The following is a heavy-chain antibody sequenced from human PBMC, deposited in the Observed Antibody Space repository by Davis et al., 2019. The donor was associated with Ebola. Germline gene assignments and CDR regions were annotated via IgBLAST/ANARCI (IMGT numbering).Heavy chain of an antibody. D-gene: IGHD3-22*01. V-gene: IGHV3-48*04. CDR3: ANTNRPYDSSGGMDV. CDR1: GFTFSSYG. J-gene: IGHJ6*02. CDR2: ISSSGSTI. Sequence: GESLKISCAASGFTFSSYGMHWVRQAPGKGLEWVSYISSSGSTIYYADSVKGRFTISRDNAKNSLYLQMNSLRAEDTAVYYCANTNRPYDSSGGMDVWGQGTTVTVSS.